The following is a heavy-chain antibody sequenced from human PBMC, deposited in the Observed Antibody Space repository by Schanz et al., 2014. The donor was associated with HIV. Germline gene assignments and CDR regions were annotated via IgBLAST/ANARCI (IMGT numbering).Heavy chain of an antibody. CDR1: GFTFSNFA. CDR3: AKAKGSYSATTFYFDF. D-gene: IGHD1-26*01. Sequence: EVQMLESGGGSVQPGGSLRLSCAASGFTFSNFAMSWVRQAPGKGLEWVSSISGSGVSTFYAGSVKGRFAISRDNSKNTLYLQMNSLRVEDTAVYYCAKAKGSYSATTFYFDFWGQGTLVTVSS. J-gene: IGHJ4*02. CDR2: ISGSGVST. V-gene: IGHV3-23*01.